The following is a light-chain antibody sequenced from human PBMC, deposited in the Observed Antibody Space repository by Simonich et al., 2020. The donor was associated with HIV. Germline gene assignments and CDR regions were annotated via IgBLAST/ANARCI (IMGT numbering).Light chain of an antibody. CDR1: QSVLYNSNNKNY. J-gene: IGKJ1*01. Sequence: DIVMTQSPDSLAVSLGERATINCKSSQSVLYNSNNKNYIAWYQQKPGQPPKLLIYWASTRESGVHDRFSGSGSGTDFTLTISSLQAEDVAVYYCQQYYSTPTWTFGQGTKVEIK. CDR2: WAS. V-gene: IGKV4-1*01. CDR3: QQYYSTPTWT.